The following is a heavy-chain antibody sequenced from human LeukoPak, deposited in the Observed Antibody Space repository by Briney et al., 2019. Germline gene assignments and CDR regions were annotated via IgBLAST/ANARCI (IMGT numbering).Heavy chain of an antibody. CDR2: ISSSGGST. CDR1: GFTFSSYA. Sequence: GGSLRLSCAASGFTFSSYAMSWVRQAPGKGLEWVSGISSSGGSTDYAGSVKGRFTISRDDSRNTLYTQMSSLRAEDTAIYYCATRGNYREFDYRGQGTLVTVPS. V-gene: IGHV3-23*01. D-gene: IGHD1-26*01. CDR3: ATRGNYREFDY. J-gene: IGHJ4*02.